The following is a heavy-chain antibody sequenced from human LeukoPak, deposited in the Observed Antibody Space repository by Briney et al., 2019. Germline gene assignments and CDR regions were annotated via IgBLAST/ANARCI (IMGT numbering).Heavy chain of an antibody. V-gene: IGHV5-51*01. CDR1: GYSFTSYW. D-gene: IGHD5-12*01. J-gene: IGHJ5*02. CDR2: IYPGDSDT. CDR3: ARGYSDYDYNWFDP. Sequence: GESLKISCKGSGYSFTSYWIGWVRQMPGKGLEWMGIIYPGDSDTRYSPSFQGQVTISADKSISTAYLQWSGLRASVTAMYYCARGYSDYDYNWFDPWGQGTLVTVSS.